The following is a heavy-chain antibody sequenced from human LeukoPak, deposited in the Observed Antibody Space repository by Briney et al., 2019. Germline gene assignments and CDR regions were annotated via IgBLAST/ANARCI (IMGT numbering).Heavy chain of an antibody. CDR3: ARDRDGSGSYYPNWFDP. CDR2: IIPILGIA. D-gene: IGHD3-10*01. J-gene: IGHJ5*02. CDR1: GGTFSSYA. V-gene: IGHV1-69*04. Sequence: SVKVSCKASGGTFSSYAISWVRQAPGQGLEWMGRIIPILGIANYAQKFQGRVTITADKSTSTAYMELSSLRSEGTAVYYCARDRDGSGSYYPNWFDPWGQGTLVTVSS.